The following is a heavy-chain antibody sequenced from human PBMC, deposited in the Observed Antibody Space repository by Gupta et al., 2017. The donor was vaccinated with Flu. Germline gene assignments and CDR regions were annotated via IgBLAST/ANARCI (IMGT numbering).Heavy chain of an antibody. Sequence: MNWVRQAPGKGLEWIAYIISSGALTYYADSVRGRFTISRDNADNSLYLEMNSLRPDDTAVYFCARGLGGRFDPWGQGTLVSVSS. CDR3: ARGLGGRFDP. V-gene: IGHV3-21*05. J-gene: IGHJ5*02. D-gene: IGHD1-26*01. CDR2: IISSGALT.